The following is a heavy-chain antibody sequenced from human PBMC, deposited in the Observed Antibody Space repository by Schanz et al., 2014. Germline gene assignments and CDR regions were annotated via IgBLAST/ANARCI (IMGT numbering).Heavy chain of an antibody. V-gene: IGHV3-23*01. CDR2: ISSGGGST. Sequence: DVQLLESGGGLVQPGGSLRLSCASSGFSFTTYAMSWVRQAPGKGLEWVSSISSGGGSTYYADSVKGRFTISRDNSKNTLYLQMKSLRAEDTAVYYCARDHTTESYYSAGPPIDYWGQGTLXTVSS. D-gene: IGHD1-26*01. CDR1: GFSFTTYA. J-gene: IGHJ4*02. CDR3: ARDHTTESYYSAGPPIDY.